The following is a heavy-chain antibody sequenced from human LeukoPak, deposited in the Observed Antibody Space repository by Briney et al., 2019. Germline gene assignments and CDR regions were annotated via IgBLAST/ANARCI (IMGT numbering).Heavy chain of an antibody. Sequence: GGSLRLSCVTSGFTFGNFGMYWVRQTPDKGLEWVAVISYDGSNKYYADSVKGRFTISRDNSKNTLYLQMNSLRAEDTAVYYCARAPDYDILTGYYPVPWGQGTLVTVSS. CDR2: ISYDGSNK. CDR1: GFTFGNFG. J-gene: IGHJ5*02. D-gene: IGHD3-9*01. V-gene: IGHV3-30*19. CDR3: ARAPDYDILTGYYPVP.